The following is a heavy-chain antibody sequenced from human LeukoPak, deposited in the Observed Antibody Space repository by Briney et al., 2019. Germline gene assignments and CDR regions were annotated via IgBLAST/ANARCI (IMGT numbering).Heavy chain of an antibody. CDR1: GDSFSSNSAA. D-gene: IGHD6-6*01. CDR2: TYYRSKWYN. Sequence: SHTLSLTCAISGDSFSSNSAAWNWISQSPSRGLEWLGNTYYRSKWYNEYAVSVKSRITINPDTSKNQFSLQLNSVTPEDTAVYYCAREEGGIAARPFDYWGQGTLVTVSS. V-gene: IGHV6-1*01. J-gene: IGHJ4*02. CDR3: AREEGGIAARPFDY.